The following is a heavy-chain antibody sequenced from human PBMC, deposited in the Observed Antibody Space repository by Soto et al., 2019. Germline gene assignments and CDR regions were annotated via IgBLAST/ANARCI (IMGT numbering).Heavy chain of an antibody. J-gene: IGHJ5*02. CDR1: GGSISSSSYY. CDR2: IYYSGST. Sequence: SETLSLTCTVSGGSISSSSYYWGWIRQPPGKGLEWIGSIYYSGSTYYNPSLKSRVTISVDTSKNQFSLKLSSVTAADTAVYYCARRKGAGRGRPGNWFDPWGQGTLVTVSS. CDR3: ARRKGAGRGRPGNWFDP. V-gene: IGHV4-39*01. D-gene: IGHD6-19*01.